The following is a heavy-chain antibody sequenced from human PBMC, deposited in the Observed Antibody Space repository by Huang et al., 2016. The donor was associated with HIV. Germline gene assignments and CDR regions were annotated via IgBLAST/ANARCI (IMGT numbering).Heavy chain of an antibody. Sequence: QVQLQQWGAGLLKPSETLSLTCAVYGGSFSGYYWSWIRQSPGKGLEWIGEINHSGSTKYSPSLKSLLTISVDTSKNQFSLKLSSVTAADTAVYYCARERMMSWLDDHDAFDIWGQGTMVTVSS. J-gene: IGHJ3*02. CDR2: INHSGST. V-gene: IGHV4-34*01. D-gene: IGHD1-1*01. CDR1: GGSFSGYY. CDR3: ARERMMSWLDDHDAFDI.